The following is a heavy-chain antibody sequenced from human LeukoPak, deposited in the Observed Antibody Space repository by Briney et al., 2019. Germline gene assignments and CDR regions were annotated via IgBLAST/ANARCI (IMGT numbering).Heavy chain of an antibody. D-gene: IGHD5-12*01. J-gene: IGHJ4*02. V-gene: IGHV3-23*01. CDR3: AKDVRFSDYDWGYHFDY. CDR2: ISGSGGNR. Sequence: GGSLRLSCAASGFSFSNYAMSWVRQAPGKGLEWVSAISGSGGNRYYADSVKGRFTISRDNSRNTPYLQINSLRAEDTAVYYCAKDVRFSDYDWGYHFDYWGQGTLVTVSS. CDR1: GFSFSNYA.